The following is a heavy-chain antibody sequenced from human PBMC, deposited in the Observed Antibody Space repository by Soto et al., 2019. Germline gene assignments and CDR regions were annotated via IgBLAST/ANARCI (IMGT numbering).Heavy chain of an antibody. D-gene: IGHD2-21*02. CDR3: ARQRTTVVTQAYFDH. CDR1: GESISSSSYY. V-gene: IGHV4-39*01. Sequence: SETLSLTCIVSGESISSSSYYWGWIRQPPGKGLEWIGSIYYSGRTYYNPSFKSRVTISIDTSKNQFSLKLSSVTATDTAVYYCARQRTTVVTQAYFDHLGQGALVTVSS. J-gene: IGHJ4*02. CDR2: IYYSGRT.